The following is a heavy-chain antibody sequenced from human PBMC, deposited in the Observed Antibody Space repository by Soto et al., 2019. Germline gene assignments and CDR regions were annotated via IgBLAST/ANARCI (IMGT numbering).Heavy chain of an antibody. CDR2: IYYSGST. CDR1: GGSISSSSYY. Sequence: QLQLQESGPGLVKPSETLSLTCTVSGGSISSSSYYWGWIRQPPGEGLEWIGTIYYSGSTYYNPSFKGRVTISVDTSKNQFSLKLSYVTAADTAVYYCASPKAVAGSRGWFDPWGQGTLVTVSS. J-gene: IGHJ5*02. CDR3: ASPKAVAGSRGWFDP. D-gene: IGHD6-19*01. V-gene: IGHV4-39*01.